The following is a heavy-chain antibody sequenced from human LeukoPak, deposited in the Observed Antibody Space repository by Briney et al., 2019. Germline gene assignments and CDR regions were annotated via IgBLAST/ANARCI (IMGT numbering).Heavy chain of an antibody. J-gene: IGHJ4*02. Sequence: GGSLRLSCAASGFTFSSYAMSWVRQAPGKGLEWVSAISGSGGSTYYADSVKGRFTISRDNSKNTLYLQMNSLRAEDTAVYYCAKKAFRGGEGYSYGLTDYWGQGTLVTVS. CDR1: GFTFSSYA. D-gene: IGHD5-18*01. CDR3: AKKAFRGGEGYSYGLTDY. CDR2: ISGSGGST. V-gene: IGHV3-23*01.